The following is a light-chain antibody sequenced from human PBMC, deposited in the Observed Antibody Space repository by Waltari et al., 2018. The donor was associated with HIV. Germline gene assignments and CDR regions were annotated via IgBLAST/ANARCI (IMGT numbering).Light chain of an antibody. CDR3: GVWDSTLKQWL. Sequence: QSVLTQPPSASGAPGQTVTISCSGSTSNVETQWVYWYQQLPGTAPKLLIYRNYQRPSGVPARFSSSKSGASASLIISGRRSEDEADYFCGVWDSTLKQWLFGGRTKLTVL. CDR1: TSNVETQW. J-gene: IGLJ3*02. CDR2: RNY. V-gene: IGLV1-47*01.